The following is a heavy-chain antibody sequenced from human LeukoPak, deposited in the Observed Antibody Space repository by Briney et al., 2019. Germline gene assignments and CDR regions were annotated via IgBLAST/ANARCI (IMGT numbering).Heavy chain of an antibody. J-gene: IGHJ4*02. CDR1: GGAFSSYA. Sequence: GASVKVSCKASGGAFSSYAISWVRQAPGQGLEWMGGIIPIFGTANYAQKFQGRVTITTDESASTAYMELSSLRSEDTAVYYCAREGDGYNFGYWGQGTLVTVSS. V-gene: IGHV1-69*05. CDR3: AREGDGYNFGY. CDR2: IIPIFGTA. D-gene: IGHD5-24*01.